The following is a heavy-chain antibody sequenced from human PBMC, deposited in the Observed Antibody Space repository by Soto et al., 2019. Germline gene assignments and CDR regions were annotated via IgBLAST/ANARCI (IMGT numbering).Heavy chain of an antibody. D-gene: IGHD3-22*01. CDR3: ARGGSGYTWFHEF. CDR2: IIPVFQTA. Sequence: QEQLVQSGAEVKKPGSSVKVSCKASGGLFSSYPISCVRQVPGQGLEWMGGIIPVFQTAYYTQRFQGRVTITADESTNTAYMELSSLRSEDTAIYYCARGGSGYTWFHEFWGQGTLVTVSS. CDR1: GGLFSSYP. J-gene: IGHJ4*02. V-gene: IGHV1-69*01.